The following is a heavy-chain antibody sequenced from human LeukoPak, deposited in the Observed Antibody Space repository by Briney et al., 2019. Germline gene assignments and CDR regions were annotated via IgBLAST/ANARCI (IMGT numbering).Heavy chain of an antibody. CDR3: ATYRQVLLPFES. D-gene: IGHD2-8*02. V-gene: IGHV3-53*01. Sequence: GGSLRLSCAASGFTVSSNYMSWVRQAPGKGLEWVSIIYSGGSTFYADSVKGRFTIPRDNSKSTLSLQMNSLRAEDTAIYYCATYRQVLLPFESWGQGTLVTVSS. CDR2: IYSGGST. J-gene: IGHJ4*02. CDR1: GFTVSSNY.